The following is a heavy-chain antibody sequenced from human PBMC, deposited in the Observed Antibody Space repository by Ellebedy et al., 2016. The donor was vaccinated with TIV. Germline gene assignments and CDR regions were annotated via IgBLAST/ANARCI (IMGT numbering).Heavy chain of an antibody. CDR2: IHTGGDT. V-gene: IGHV3-66*01. Sequence: GGSLRLSCAASGLTVSSTYMSWVRQAPGKGLEWISVIHTGGDTNYADSVKGRFTMSGDTSKNTVHLKINSVRVEDKAVYYCSGETFNDVDLIIWGVLDTWGQGTMVTVSS. J-gene: IGHJ3*02. D-gene: IGHD1-1*01. CDR1: GLTVSSTY. CDR3: SGETFNDVDLIIWGVLDT.